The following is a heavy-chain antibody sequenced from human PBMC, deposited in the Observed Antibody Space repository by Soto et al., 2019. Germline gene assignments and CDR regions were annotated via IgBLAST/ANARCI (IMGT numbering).Heavy chain of an antibody. V-gene: IGHV1-18*04. Sequence: QVQLVQSGAEVKKPGASVKVSCRASGYTFTSYGISWVRQAPGQGLEWMGWISAYNGNTNYAQKLQGRVTMTTDTSTSTAYMELRSLRSDDTAVYYCARVAAAGTYYYYGMDVWGQGTTVTVSS. CDR1: GYTFTSYG. CDR2: ISAYNGNT. J-gene: IGHJ6*02. D-gene: IGHD6-13*01. CDR3: ARVAAAGTYYYYGMDV.